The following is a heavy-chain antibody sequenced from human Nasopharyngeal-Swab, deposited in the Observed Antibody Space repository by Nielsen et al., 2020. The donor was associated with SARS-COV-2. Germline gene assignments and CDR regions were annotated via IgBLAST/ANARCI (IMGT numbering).Heavy chain of an antibody. Sequence: GGSLRLSCAASGFTFSNFAMSWVRPAPGKGLEWVSVIVGNGATTYYTASVKGRFTISRDNANNSLYLQMNSLRADDTAVYYCVRDGALIQLWLLPHALDIWGQGTLVTVSS. CDR3: VRDGALIQLWLLPHALDI. V-gene: IGHV3-23*01. CDR2: IVGNGATT. CDR1: GFTFSNFA. J-gene: IGHJ3*02. D-gene: IGHD5-18*01.